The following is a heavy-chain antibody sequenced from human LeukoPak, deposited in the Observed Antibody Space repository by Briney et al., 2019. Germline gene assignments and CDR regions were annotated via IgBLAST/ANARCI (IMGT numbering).Heavy chain of an antibody. Sequence: ASETLSLTCTVSGGSISSSSYYWGWIRQPPGKGLEWIGSIYYSGRTYYNPSLKSRVTISVDTSKNQFSLKLSSVTAADTAVHYCARHLPDDYGDYFQGYFDYWGQGTLVTVSS. CDR2: IYYSGRT. D-gene: IGHD4-17*01. J-gene: IGHJ4*02. V-gene: IGHV4-39*01. CDR3: ARHLPDDYGDYFQGYFDY. CDR1: GGSISSSSYY.